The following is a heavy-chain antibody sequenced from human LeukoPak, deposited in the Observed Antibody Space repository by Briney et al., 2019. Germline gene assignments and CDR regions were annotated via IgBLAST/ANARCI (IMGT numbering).Heavy chain of an antibody. CDR3: ARFSLIGSADYDFWSGYSGPFDY. Sequence: SETLSLTCSVSGGSISSYYWSWIPQPPGKGLEWIGYIYYSGSTNYNPSRKSRVTISVDTYKNQFSLKLSSVTAADTAVYYCARFSLIGSADYDFWSGYSGPFDYWGQGTLVTVSS. V-gene: IGHV4-59*01. J-gene: IGHJ4*02. CDR2: IYYSGST. CDR1: GGSISSYY. D-gene: IGHD3-3*01.